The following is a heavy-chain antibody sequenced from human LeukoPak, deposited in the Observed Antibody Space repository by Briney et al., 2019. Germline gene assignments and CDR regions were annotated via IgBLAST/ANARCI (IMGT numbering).Heavy chain of an antibody. V-gene: IGHV1-69*06. CDR1: GGTFSSYA. CDR3: ARDSRDYYYGSGSYSFDY. Sequence: ASVKVSCKASGGTFSSYAISWVRQAPGQGLEWMGGIIPIFGTANYAQKFQGRVTITADKSTSTAYMELSSLRSEDTAVYYCARDSRDYYYGSGSYSFDYWGQGTLVTVSS. D-gene: IGHD3-10*01. CDR2: IIPIFGTA. J-gene: IGHJ4*02.